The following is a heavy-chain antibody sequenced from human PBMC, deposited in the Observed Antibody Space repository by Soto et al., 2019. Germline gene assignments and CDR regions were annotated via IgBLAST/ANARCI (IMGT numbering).Heavy chain of an antibody. CDR1: GHSFTTYW. CDR3: ARSAVVPAAIPGGYYYYCMDV. D-gene: IGHD2-2*02. V-gene: IGHV5-51*01. J-gene: IGHJ6*02. Sequence: GESLKISWKASGHSFTTYWIRRVRQMPGKGLEWMGIIYPGDSDSRYSPSFQGQVTISADKSISTAYLQWSSRKASDTARYYCARSAVVPAAIPGGYYYYCMDVWGQGTTVTVSS. CDR2: IYPGDSDS.